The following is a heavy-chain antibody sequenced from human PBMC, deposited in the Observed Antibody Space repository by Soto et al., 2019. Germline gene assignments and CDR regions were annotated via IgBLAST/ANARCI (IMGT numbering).Heavy chain of an antibody. V-gene: IGHV3-74*01. CDR2: IISDGSST. CDR3: VRHFDK. Sequence: EVQLVESGGAVVQPGGSLRLSCAASGFTFSRYWMHWVRQAPGKGLVWVSRIISDGSSTTYADSVKGRFTISRDNAKNTLYLQMNSLRVEDTAVYYCVRHFDKWGQGTLVTVSS. CDR1: GFTFSRYW. J-gene: IGHJ4*02.